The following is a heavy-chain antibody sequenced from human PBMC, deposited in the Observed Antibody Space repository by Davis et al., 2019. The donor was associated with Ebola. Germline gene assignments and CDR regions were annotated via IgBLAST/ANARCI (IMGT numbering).Heavy chain of an antibody. V-gene: IGHV1-3*01. Sequence: ASVKVSCKASGYTFTSYAMHWVRQAPGQRLEWMGWINGGNGNTKYSQKFQGRVTITRDTSASTVYMELSSLRSEDTAVYYCARDAGYSSSWPYFDYWGQGTLVTVSS. J-gene: IGHJ4*02. D-gene: IGHD6-13*01. CDR1: GYTFTSYA. CDR3: ARDAGYSSSWPYFDY. CDR2: INGGNGNT.